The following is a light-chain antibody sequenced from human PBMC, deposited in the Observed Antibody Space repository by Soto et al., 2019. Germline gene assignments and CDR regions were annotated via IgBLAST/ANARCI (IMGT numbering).Light chain of an antibody. CDR2: AAS. CDR3: QQYNSYPFT. CDR1: EGISHY. V-gene: IGKV1-16*02. Sequence: DIQMPPSPSSLSASVGDRVTITCRASEGISHYLAWFQQKQGQAPKSLIYAASRLQSGVPSKFSGSRSGTDITLTISSLQPEDFATYCSQQYNSYPFTFGPGTKVDIK. J-gene: IGKJ3*01.